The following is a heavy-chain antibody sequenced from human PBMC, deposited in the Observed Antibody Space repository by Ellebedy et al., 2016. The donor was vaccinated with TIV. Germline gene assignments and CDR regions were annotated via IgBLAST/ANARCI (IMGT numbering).Heavy chain of an antibody. D-gene: IGHD2-15*01. Sequence: GESLKISXAASGFTFSSYGMHWVRQAPGKGLEWVAVISYDGSNKYYADSVKGRFTISRDNSKNTLYLQMNSLRAEDTAVYYCAGDDCSGGSCYVFDYWGQGTLVTVSS. CDR3: AGDDCSGGSCYVFDY. J-gene: IGHJ4*02. CDR1: GFTFSSYG. V-gene: IGHV3-30*03. CDR2: ISYDGSNK.